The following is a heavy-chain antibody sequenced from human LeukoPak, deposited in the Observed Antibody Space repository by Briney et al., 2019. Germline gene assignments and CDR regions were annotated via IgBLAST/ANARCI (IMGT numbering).Heavy chain of an antibody. V-gene: IGHV1-2*02. D-gene: IGHD3-10*01. J-gene: IGHJ4*02. CDR2: VNPNSGDT. CDR3: ARDGGGYFYASEPAFDY. Sequence: ASVKLSCNASGYTFTVYYMHWVRQAPGQGLERKGWVNPNSGDTNYAQNFKGRVSMTRDTSITTAYMELSRLRSDDTAVYYCARDGGGYFYASEPAFDYWGQGTLVTVSS. CDR1: GYTFTVYY.